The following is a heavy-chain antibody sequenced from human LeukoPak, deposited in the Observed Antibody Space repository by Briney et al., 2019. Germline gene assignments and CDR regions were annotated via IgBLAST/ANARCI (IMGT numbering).Heavy chain of an antibody. Sequence: GGSLRLSCAASGFTFSSYAMNWVRQAPGKGLEWLSGISGSGNGTYYADSVKGRFTISRDNSKNMVYLQMNSPTVEDAATYYCAKRTMSAFDSWGQGTLLIVSS. CDR2: ISGSGNGT. D-gene: IGHD5-24*01. CDR1: GFTFSSYA. V-gene: IGHV3-23*01. J-gene: IGHJ4*02. CDR3: AKRTMSAFDS.